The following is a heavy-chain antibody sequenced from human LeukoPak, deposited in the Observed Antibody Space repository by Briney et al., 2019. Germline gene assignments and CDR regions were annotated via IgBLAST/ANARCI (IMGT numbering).Heavy chain of an antibody. CDR3: SKRGAYYFDY. Sequence: QPGGSLRLSCAASGFTFSAYWMHWVRQPPGKGLVWVSRIDADGSSATYADSVKGRFTISRDNSKNSLFLQMNNLRAEDTAVYYCSKRGAYYFDYWGQGTLVTVSS. V-gene: IGHV3-74*01. J-gene: IGHJ4*02. CDR1: GFTFSAYW. CDR2: IDADGSSA. D-gene: IGHD1-26*01.